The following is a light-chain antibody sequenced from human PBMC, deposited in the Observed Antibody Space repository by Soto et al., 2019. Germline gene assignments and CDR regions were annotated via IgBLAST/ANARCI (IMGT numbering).Light chain of an antibody. V-gene: IGKV3-20*01. CDR1: QSVSSSY. Sequence: EIVLTQSPGTLSLSPGERATLSCRASQSVSSSYLAWYQQKPGQAPRLLIYGASSRATGIPDRFSGSGSGTDFTLTISRLEPEDFAVYYCQQYGSSLTWKFGKGTKVDIK. CDR2: GAS. CDR3: QQYGSSLTWK. J-gene: IGKJ1*01.